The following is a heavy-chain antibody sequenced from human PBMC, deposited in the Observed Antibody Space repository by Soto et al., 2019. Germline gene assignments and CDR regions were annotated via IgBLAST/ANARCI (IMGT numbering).Heavy chain of an antibody. CDR1: GLTSTGSS. CDR2: IISKANSYAT. D-gene: IGHD1-1*01. V-gene: IGHV3-73*01. CDR3: TRRADTRGWNDYYYAMDV. J-gene: IGHJ6*02. Sequence: GRCRRLACAPSGLTSTGSSIRLGRPASWKGLEWVVRIISKANSYATAYAASEKGRFTISRDDSKNTAYLQMNSLKTEDTAVYSCTRRADTRGWNDYYYAMDVWGQGTTVTVSS.